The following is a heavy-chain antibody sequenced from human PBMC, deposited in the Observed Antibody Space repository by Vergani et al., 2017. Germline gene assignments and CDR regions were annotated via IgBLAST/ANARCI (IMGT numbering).Heavy chain of an antibody. V-gene: IGHV3-33*01. D-gene: IGHD3-3*01. CDR1: GFTFSSYG. CDR3: ARDEGQDFWSGHDAFDI. CDR2: IWYDGSNK. J-gene: IGHJ3*02. Sequence: VQLVESGGGLVKPGGSLRLSCAASGFTFSSYGMHWVRQAPGKGLEWVAVIWYDGSNKYYADSVKGRFTISRDNSKNTLYLQMNSLRAEDTAVYYCARDEGQDFWSGHDAFDIWGQGTMVTVSS.